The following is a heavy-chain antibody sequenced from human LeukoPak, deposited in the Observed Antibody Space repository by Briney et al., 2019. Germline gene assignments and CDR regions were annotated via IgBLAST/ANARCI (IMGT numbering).Heavy chain of an antibody. V-gene: IGHV4-38-2*02. Sequence: SETLSLTCTVSGYSISSGYYWGWIRQPPGKGLEWIGSIYHSGSTYYNPSLKSRATISVDTPKNQFSLKLSSVTAADTAVYYCARGLRPSGSYHRECNWFDPWGQGTLVTVSS. J-gene: IGHJ5*02. CDR1: GYSISSGYY. CDR3: ARGLRPSGSYHRECNWFDP. D-gene: IGHD1-26*01. CDR2: IYHSGST.